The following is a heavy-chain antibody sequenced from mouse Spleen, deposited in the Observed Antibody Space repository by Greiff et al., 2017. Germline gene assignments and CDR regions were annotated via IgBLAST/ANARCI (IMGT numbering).Heavy chain of an antibody. CDR1: GYTFTSYW. Sequence: VQLQQPGAELVKPGASVKLSCKASGYTFTSYWMQWVKQRPGQGLEWIGEIDPSDSYTNYNQKFKGKATLTVDTSSSTAYMQLSSLTSEDSAVYYCARGRAFYGYLDYWGQGTTLTVSS. J-gene: IGHJ2*01. V-gene: IGHV1-50*01. CDR2: IDPSDSYT. D-gene: IGHD1-1*01. CDR3: ARGRAFYGYLDY.